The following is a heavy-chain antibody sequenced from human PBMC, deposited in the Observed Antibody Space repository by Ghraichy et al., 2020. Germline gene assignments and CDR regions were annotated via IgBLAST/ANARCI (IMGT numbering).Heavy chain of an antibody. CDR3: AKDSRTTGDDYFDH. D-gene: IGHD1-1*01. Sequence: GGSLRLSCAASGFTFDAYGMHWVRQAPGKGLEWVAGISWNSNSIGYADSVKGRFTISRDNAAKSLFLDMNNLRPDDTAFYYCAKDSRTTGDDYFDHWGQGTLVTVSS. CDR2: ISWNSNSI. J-gene: IGHJ4*02. CDR1: GFTFDAYG. V-gene: IGHV3-9*01.